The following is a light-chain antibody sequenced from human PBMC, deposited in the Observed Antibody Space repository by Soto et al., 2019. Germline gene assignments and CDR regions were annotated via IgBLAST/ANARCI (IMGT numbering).Light chain of an antibody. V-gene: IGKV3-20*01. CDR1: QRVNNNN. J-gene: IGKJ1*01. Sequence: EIVLTQSPGTLSLSPGETATLSCWASQRVNNNNLVWYQQNRRQAPRLLIYGASSRATGIPDRFSASGSGTDFTLTICRLEPEDFAVYFCQQYGNSLWTFGQGTKVEIK. CDR3: QQYGNSLWT. CDR2: GAS.